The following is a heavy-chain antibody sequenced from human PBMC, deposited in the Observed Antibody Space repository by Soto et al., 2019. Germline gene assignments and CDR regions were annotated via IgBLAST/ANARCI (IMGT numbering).Heavy chain of an antibody. CDR3: ARALSSAAGLYFDF. CDR2: IHTTDGT. D-gene: IGHD6-13*01. J-gene: IGHJ4*02. CDR1: GGSISSYY. Sequence: SETLSLTCTVSGGSISSYYWSWIRQPAGKGMEWIGRIHTTDGTNYNPSLKSRVTMSIDTSNNQFSLKLSSLTAADTAVYYCARALSSAAGLYFDFWGQGTLVTVS. V-gene: IGHV4-4*07.